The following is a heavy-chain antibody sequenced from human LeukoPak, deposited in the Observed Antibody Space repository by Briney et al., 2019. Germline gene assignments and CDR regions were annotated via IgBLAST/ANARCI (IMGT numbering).Heavy chain of an antibody. CDR1: EYTLTGYY. J-gene: IGHJ4*02. CDR2: INPSGGST. D-gene: IGHD5-12*01. CDR3: ARTRLVKWLLSDLDY. V-gene: IGHV1-46*01. Sequence: GASVKVSCKTSEYTLTGYYMHWVRQAPGQGLEWMGIINPSGGSTSYAQKFQGRVTMTRDMSTSTVYMELSSLRSEDTAVYYCARTRLVKWLLSDLDYWGQGTLVTVSS.